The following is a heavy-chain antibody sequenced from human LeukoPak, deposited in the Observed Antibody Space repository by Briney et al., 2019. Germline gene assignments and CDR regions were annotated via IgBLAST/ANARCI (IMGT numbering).Heavy chain of an antibody. CDR3: ARAPTVTTTGDY. V-gene: IGHV1-18*01. Sequence: ASVKVSCKASGYTFTSYGISWVRQAPGQGLEWMGWVSAYNGNTNYAQKLQGRVTMTTDTSTSTAYMELRSLRSDDTAVYYCARAPTVTTTGDYWGQGTLVTVSS. J-gene: IGHJ4*02. CDR1: GYTFTSYG. CDR2: VSAYNGNT. D-gene: IGHD4-17*01.